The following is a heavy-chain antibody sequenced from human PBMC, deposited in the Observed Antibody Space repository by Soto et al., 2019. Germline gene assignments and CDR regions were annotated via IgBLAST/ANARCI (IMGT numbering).Heavy chain of an antibody. CDR1: CGSISSISHS. Sequence: PETLSLTCTVSCGSISSISHSWGWIRQSPGQGLEWIGNIFYNGITYYNPSLKRRDTISADTSKNPFSLKLRSVTVADTAVYSGARIVTGTQYYVEFWGQGSRVTVS. CDR2: IFYNGIT. V-gene: IGHV4-39*02. CDR3: ARIVTGTQYYVEF. J-gene: IGHJ4*02. D-gene: IGHD1-1*01.